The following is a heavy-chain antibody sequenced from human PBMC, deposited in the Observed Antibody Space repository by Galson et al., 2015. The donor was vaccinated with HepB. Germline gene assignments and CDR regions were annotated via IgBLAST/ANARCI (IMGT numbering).Heavy chain of an antibody. Sequence: SLRLSCAASGFTFSSYAMSWVRQAPGKGLEWVSAISGSGGSTYYADSVKGRFTISRDNSKNTLYLQMNSLRAEDTAVYYCAKVPLDSLEPDSYYFDYWGQGTLVTVSS. J-gene: IGHJ4*02. CDR1: GFTFSSYA. CDR3: AKVPLDSLEPDSYYFDY. D-gene: IGHD1-14*01. CDR2: ISGSGGST. V-gene: IGHV3-23*01.